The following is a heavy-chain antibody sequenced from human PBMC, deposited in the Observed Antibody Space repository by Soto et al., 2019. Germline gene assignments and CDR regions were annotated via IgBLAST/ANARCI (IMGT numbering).Heavy chain of an antibody. J-gene: IGHJ5*02. CDR2: ISGRSGVP. CDR1: GLTLRSYA. Sequence: EGQLLQSGGDLVQPGGSLRLSCAGSGLTLRSYAMTWIRQTPEKGLEWVSAISGRSGVPSYADSVNGRFTVSRDTSKNTLYLQMNSLRPDDTAIYYYAKGGPFTGGFDPWGQGTLVTVAS. D-gene: IGHD3-16*01. CDR3: AKGGPFTGGFDP. V-gene: IGHV3-23*01.